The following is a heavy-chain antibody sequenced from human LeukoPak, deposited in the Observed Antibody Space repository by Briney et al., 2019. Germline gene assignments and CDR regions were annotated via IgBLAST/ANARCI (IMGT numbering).Heavy chain of an antibody. J-gene: IGHJ5*01. CDR3: ATLDLPPSTAAVAS. CDR2: FVLEDGER. D-gene: IGHD6-13*01. V-gene: IGHV1-24*01. CDR1: GYTLSELS. Sequence: ASVKVSCKVSGYTLSELSIDWVRQGPGKGLEWMAGFVLEDGERIYAQKFRGRVRVTEDTSTDTAYMELSSLRSEDTAVYYCATLDLPPSTAAVASWGQGTLVTVSS.